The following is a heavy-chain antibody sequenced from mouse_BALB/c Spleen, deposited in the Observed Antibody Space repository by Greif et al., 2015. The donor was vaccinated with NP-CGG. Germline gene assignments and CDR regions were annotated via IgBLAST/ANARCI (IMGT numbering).Heavy chain of an antibody. D-gene: IGHD4-1*01. J-gene: IGHJ4*01. CDR1: GYTFTDYY. CDR2: IYPGSGNT. V-gene: IGHV1-84*02. CDR3: ARRTGTEAMDY. Sequence: QVQLKESGPELVKPGASVKISCKASGYTFTDYYINWVMQKPGQGLEWIGWIYPGSGNTKYNEKFKDKATLTVDTSPSTAYMQLSSLTSEDTAVYFCARRTGTEAMDYWGQGTSVTVSS.